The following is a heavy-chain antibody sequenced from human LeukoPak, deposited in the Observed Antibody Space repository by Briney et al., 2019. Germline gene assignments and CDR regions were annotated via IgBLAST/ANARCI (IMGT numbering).Heavy chain of an antibody. Sequence: PGGSLRLSCAASGFTFSSYSLNWVRQAPGKGLEWVSSINSSSSYIYYADSVKGRFTISRDNAKNALYLQMNSLRAEDTAVYYCARRDDSGSRYYYYYYMDVWGKGTTVTVSS. CDR1: GFTFSSYS. J-gene: IGHJ6*03. CDR2: INSSSSYI. D-gene: IGHD1-26*01. V-gene: IGHV3-21*01. CDR3: ARRDDSGSRYYYYYYMDV.